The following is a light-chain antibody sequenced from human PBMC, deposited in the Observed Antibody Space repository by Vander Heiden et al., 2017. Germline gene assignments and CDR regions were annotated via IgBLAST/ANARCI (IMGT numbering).Light chain of an antibody. CDR1: QSVSSSY. Sequence: EVVLTQSPGTLSSSPGERAILSCRASQSVSSSYLDWYQQKPGQAPRLLIYGASSRANGIPDRFSGSGSGTDFTLTISRREPEDFAVYSGQQDRSSQTFGQGTKVEIK. CDR3: QQDRSSQT. J-gene: IGKJ1*01. CDR2: GAS. V-gene: IGKV3-20*01.